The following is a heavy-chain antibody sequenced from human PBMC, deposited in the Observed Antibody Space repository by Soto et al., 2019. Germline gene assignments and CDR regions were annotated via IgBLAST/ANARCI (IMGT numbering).Heavy chain of an antibody. CDR1: GGTFSSDT. J-gene: IGHJ6*02. CDR3: ARADNFYYGMDV. Sequence: ASVKGSCKGSGGTFSSDTINWVRQATGQGLEWMGWMNPNSGNTGYAQKFQGRVTMTRNTSISTAYMELSSLRSEDTAVYYCARADNFYYGMDVWGQGTTVTVSS. CDR2: MNPNSGNT. V-gene: IGHV1-8*02.